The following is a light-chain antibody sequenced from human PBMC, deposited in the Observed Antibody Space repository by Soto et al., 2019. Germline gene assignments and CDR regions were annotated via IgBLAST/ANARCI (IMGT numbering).Light chain of an antibody. J-gene: IGKJ1*01. CDR1: QSVSSNY. V-gene: IGKV3-20*01. Sequence: EIVLTQSPSTLSLSPGEISTRSCRASQSVSSNYLAWYQQKPGQAPRLLIYGASSRATGIPDRFSGSGSGTDFTLTISRLEPEDFAVYYCQQYISSPRTFGQGTKVDIK. CDR2: GAS. CDR3: QQYISSPRT.